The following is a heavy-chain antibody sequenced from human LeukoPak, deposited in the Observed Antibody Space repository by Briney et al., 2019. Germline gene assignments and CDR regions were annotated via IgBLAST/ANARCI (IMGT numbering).Heavy chain of an antibody. CDR1: GFTFSNYG. Sequence: GGSLRLSCAASGFTFSNYGMNWVRQAPGTGLQWVSYISSSSNTIYYADSVKGRFTISRDNAKDSLYLQMNSLRVEDTGIYYYVKVAKYYYGSETYYFFEHWGQGTPVTASS. D-gene: IGHD3-10*01. J-gene: IGHJ4*02. CDR2: ISSSSNTI. V-gene: IGHV3-48*01. CDR3: VKVAKYYYGSETYYFFEH.